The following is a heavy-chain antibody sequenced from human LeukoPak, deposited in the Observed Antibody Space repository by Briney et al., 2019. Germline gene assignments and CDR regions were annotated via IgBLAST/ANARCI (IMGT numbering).Heavy chain of an antibody. CDR1: DGSISSSSYH. Sequence: SETLSLTCTVSDGSISSSSYHWSWIRQPAGKGLEWIGRIYTSGSTNYNPSLKSRVTMSVDTSKNQFSLKLSSVTAADTAVYYCARGWEPRLADYWGQGTLVTVSS. CDR2: IYTSGST. V-gene: IGHV4-61*02. CDR3: ARGWEPRLADY. J-gene: IGHJ4*02. D-gene: IGHD1-26*01.